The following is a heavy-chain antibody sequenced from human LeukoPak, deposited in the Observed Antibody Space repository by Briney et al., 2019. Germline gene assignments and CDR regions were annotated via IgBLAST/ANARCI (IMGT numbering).Heavy chain of an antibody. Sequence: SETLSLTCTVSGGSISSYYWSWIRQPPGKGLEWIGYIYYSGSTNYNPSLKSRVTISVDTSKNQFSLKLSSATAADTAVYYCARALRDDYGDYDRYYYMDVWGKGTTVTVSS. V-gene: IGHV4-59*01. CDR3: ARALRDDYGDYDRYYYMDV. CDR2: IYYSGST. CDR1: GGSISSYY. D-gene: IGHD4-17*01. J-gene: IGHJ6*03.